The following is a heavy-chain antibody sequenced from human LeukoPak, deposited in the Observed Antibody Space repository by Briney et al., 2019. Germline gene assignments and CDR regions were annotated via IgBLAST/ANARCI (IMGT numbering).Heavy chain of an antibody. J-gene: IGHJ4*02. D-gene: IGHD2-2*01. Sequence: GESLKISCKCSGYSFTSYWIGRVRQMPGIGLECIGIFYPGDSDTRYSPSFQGQVTISADKSISTAYLQWSSLKASDTAMYYCARHIVVVPAANPILRYFDYWGQGTLVTVSS. CDR3: ARHIVVVPAANPILRYFDY. CDR1: GYSFTSYW. CDR2: FYPGDSDT. V-gene: IGHV5-51*01.